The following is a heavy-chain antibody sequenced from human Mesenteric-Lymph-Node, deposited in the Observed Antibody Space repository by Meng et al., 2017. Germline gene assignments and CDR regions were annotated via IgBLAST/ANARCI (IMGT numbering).Heavy chain of an antibody. Sequence: QVQLQQWGAGLLKPSETLSLTCGVYGGSFSGYYWSWIRQPPGKGLEWIGEINHSGSTNSNPSLRSRVAISIDTSKNQFSLKLTSVTAADTAVYFCARTNYGDYNWFDPWGQGTLVTVSS. J-gene: IGHJ5*02. D-gene: IGHD4-17*01. CDR3: ARTNYGDYNWFDP. CDR2: INHSGST. V-gene: IGHV4-34*01. CDR1: GGSFSGYY.